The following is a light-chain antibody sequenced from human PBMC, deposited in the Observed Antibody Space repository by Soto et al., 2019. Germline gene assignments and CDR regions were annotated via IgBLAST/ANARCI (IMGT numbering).Light chain of an antibody. CDR2: DVS. V-gene: IGLV2-14*01. CDR1: SSDVGGYNY. Sequence: QSVLTQPASVSGSPGQSITISCTGTSSDVGGYNYVSWYQQHPGKAPNFIIYDVSNRPSGVSNRFSGSKSGNTASLTISGLQAEDEADYYCSSYTSSSTPYVFGTGT. CDR3: SSYTSSSTPYV. J-gene: IGLJ1*01.